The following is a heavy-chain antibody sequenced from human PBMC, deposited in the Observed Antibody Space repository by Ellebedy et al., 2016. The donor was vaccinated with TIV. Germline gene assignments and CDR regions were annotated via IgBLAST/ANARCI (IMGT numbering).Heavy chain of an antibody. CDR2: ISSSSSHM. J-gene: IGHJ4*02. Sequence: GESLKISCAASGFTFSSYSMNWVRQAPGKGLEWISSISSSSSHMFYADSVKGRFTISRDNAKNSLYLKMNSLRVEDTAVYYCATQLWNTEFWGQGTLVIVSS. CDR1: GFTFSSYS. V-gene: IGHV3-21*04. D-gene: IGHD5-24*01. CDR3: ATQLWNTEF.